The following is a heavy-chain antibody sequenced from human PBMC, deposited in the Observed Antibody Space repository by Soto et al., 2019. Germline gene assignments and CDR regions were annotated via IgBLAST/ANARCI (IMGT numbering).Heavy chain of an antibody. J-gene: IGHJ3*02. CDR3: ARLSIPTGHAFDI. CDR2: IYYSGST. V-gene: IGHV4-39*01. CDR1: GGSISSSSYY. Sequence: QLQLQESGPGLVKPSETLSLTYTVSGGSISSSSYYWGWIRQPPEKGLEWIGSIYYSGSTYYNPSLKSRVTISVDTSKNQFSLKLSSVTAADTAVYYCARLSIPTGHAFDIWGQGTMVTVSS.